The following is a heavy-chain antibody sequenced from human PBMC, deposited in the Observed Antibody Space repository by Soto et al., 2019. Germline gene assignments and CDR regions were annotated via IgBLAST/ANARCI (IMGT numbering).Heavy chain of an antibody. D-gene: IGHD6-13*01. CDR1: GFTFDDYA. CDR2: ISWNSGSI. CDR3: AKDISAAAGILYYYGMDV. Sequence: GGSLRLSCAASGFTFDDYAMHWVRQAPGKGLEWVSGISWNSGSIGYADSVKGRFTISRDNAKNSLYLQMNSLRAEDTALYYCAKDISAAAGILYYYGMDVWGQGTTVTVSS. V-gene: IGHV3-9*01. J-gene: IGHJ6*02.